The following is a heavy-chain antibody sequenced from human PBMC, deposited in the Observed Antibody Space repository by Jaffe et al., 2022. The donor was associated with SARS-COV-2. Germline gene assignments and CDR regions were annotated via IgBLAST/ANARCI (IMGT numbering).Heavy chain of an antibody. CDR1: GFNFANNW. CDR3: ARDPYNYESSGFGTFDI. J-gene: IGHJ3*02. Sequence: EVQLVESGGDFVQPGGSLRLSCAASGFNFANNWMTWVRQAPGKGLEWVADIKQDGSETVYVDSVKGRFTISRDNSKNSLYLQMNSLRAEDTAVYYCARDPYNYESSGFGTFDIWGQGTMVTVSS. V-gene: IGHV3-7*03. D-gene: IGHD3-22*01. CDR2: IKQDGSET.